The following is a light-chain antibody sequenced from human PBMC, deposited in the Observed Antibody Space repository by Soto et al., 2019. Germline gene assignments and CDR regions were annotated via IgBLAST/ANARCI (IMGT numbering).Light chain of an antibody. Sequence: QSALTQPASVSGSPGQSITISCTGTSSDVGGYRYVSWYQQHPGKAPKLMIYDVSNRPSGDSNRFSGSKSGNTASLTISGLQAEDEADYYCSSYTSSSTLGVFGTGTKFTVL. V-gene: IGLV2-14*01. J-gene: IGLJ1*01. CDR1: SSDVGGYRY. CDR2: DVS. CDR3: SSYTSSSTLGV.